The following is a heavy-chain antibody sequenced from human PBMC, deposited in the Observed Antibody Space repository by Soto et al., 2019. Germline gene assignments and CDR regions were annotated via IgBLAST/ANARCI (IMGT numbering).Heavy chain of an antibody. CDR3: AREVVVAATGWFDP. Sequence: QVQLVQSGAEVKKPGASVKVSCKASGGTFSSYAISWVRQAPGQGLAWMGGIIPIFGTANYAQKLQGRVTITADESTSTAYMELSRLRSEDTAVYYCAREVVVAATGWFDPWGQGTLVTVSS. V-gene: IGHV1-69*12. J-gene: IGHJ5*02. D-gene: IGHD2-15*01. CDR2: IIPIFGTA. CDR1: GGTFSSYA.